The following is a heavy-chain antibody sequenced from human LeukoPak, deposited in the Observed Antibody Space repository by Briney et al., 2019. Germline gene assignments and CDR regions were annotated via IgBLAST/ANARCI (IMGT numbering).Heavy chain of an antibody. CDR1: GFTFSSYS. V-gene: IGHV3-21*01. CDR2: ISSSSSSYI. Sequence: PGGSLRLSCAASGFTFSSYSMNWVRQAPGKGLEWVSSISSSSSSYIYYADSVKGRFTISRDNAKNSLYLQMNSLRAEDTAVYYCARDSRWGPYYDYVWGSYRSRAFDIWGQGTMVTVSS. D-gene: IGHD3-16*02. J-gene: IGHJ3*02. CDR3: ARDSRWGPYYDYVWGSYRSRAFDI.